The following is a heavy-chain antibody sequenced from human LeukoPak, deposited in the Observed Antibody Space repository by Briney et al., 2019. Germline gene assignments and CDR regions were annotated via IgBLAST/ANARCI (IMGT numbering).Heavy chain of an antibody. CDR3: ATAYYYDSSGYPFFDF. Sequence: GASVKVSCKVSGYTLTELSMHWVRQAPGKGLEWMGGFDPEDGETIYAQKFQGRVTMTEDTSTDTAYMELSSLRSEDTAVYYCATAYYYDSSGYPFFDFWGQGTLVTVSS. D-gene: IGHD3-22*01. CDR1: GYTLTELS. V-gene: IGHV1-24*01. CDR2: FDPEDGET. J-gene: IGHJ4*02.